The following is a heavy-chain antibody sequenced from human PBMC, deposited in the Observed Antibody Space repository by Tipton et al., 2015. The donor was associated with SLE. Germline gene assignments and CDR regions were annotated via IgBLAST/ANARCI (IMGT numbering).Heavy chain of an antibody. V-gene: IGHV4-59*08. J-gene: IGHJ4*02. D-gene: IGHD3-22*01. CDR2: IYYSGST. Sequence: LRLSCTVSGGSISSYYWSWIRQPPGKGLEWIGYIYYSGSTNYNPPLKSRVTISVDTSKNQFSLKLSSVTAADTAVYYCARRLGSSGFDYWGQGTLVTVSS. CDR3: ARRLGSSGFDY. CDR1: GGSISSYY.